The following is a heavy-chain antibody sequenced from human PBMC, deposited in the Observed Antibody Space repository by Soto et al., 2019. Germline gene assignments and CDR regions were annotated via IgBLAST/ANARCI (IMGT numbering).Heavy chain of an antibody. Sequence: EVQLVESGGGLIQPGGSLRLSCAASGFSFNTYAMNWVRQAPGKGLEWISYISSSSSRIYYADSVKGRFTLSRDNAKNSLSLQMNSLRAEDTAVYYCASDPGIAAAGMDYWGQGTLVTVSS. CDR2: ISSSSSRI. V-gene: IGHV3-48*04. CDR1: GFSFNTYA. D-gene: IGHD6-25*01. CDR3: ASDPGIAAAGMDY. J-gene: IGHJ4*02.